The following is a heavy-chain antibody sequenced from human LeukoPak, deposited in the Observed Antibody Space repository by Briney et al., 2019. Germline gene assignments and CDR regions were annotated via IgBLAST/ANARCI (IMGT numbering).Heavy chain of an antibody. Sequence: GGSLRLSCAPSGFTFSSYAMNWVRQVPGKGLESVSYMSRSGDIIYYADSVKGRFTISRDNAKNSLYLQTNSLRAEDTAVYYCARELQSYYYYYMDVWGKGTTVTISS. CDR3: ARELQSYYYYYMDV. J-gene: IGHJ6*03. D-gene: IGHD2-21*02. V-gene: IGHV3-48*01. CDR2: MSRSGDII. CDR1: GFTFSSYA.